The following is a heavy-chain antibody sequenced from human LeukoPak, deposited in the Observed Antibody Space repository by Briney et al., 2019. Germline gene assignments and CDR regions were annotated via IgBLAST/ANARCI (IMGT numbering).Heavy chain of an antibody. J-gene: IGHJ4*02. CDR1: GYTFTSYY. V-gene: IGHV1-46*01. CDR3: ASQDIVVVPAAMSLDY. D-gene: IGHD2-2*01. CDR2: INPSDGST. Sequence: ASVKVSCKASGYTFTSYYMHWVRQAPGQGLEWMGIINPSDGSTSYAQKFQGRVTMTRDTSTSTVYMELSSLRSEDTAVYYCASQDIVVVPAAMSLDYWGQGTLVTVSS.